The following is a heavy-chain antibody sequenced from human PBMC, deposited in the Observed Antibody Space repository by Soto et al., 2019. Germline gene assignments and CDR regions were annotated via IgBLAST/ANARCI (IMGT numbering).Heavy chain of an antibody. J-gene: IGHJ4*02. CDR2: ISSSSTTK. Sequence: GGSLRLSCAASGVTCNSYSMNWVRQAPGKGLEWVSYISSSSTTKYYSTSLKTRLTISKDTSKNQVVLTMTNMDPVDTATYYCARIKTLTAQWSGIDYWGQGTLVTVSS. CDR3: ARIKTLTAQWSGIDY. CDR1: GVTCNSYS. D-gene: IGHD2-15*01. V-gene: IGHV3-48*04.